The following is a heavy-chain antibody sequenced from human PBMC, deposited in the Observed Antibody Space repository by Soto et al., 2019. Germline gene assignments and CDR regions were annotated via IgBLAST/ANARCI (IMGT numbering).Heavy chain of an antibody. J-gene: IGHJ4*02. CDR1: GYTFTSYD. D-gene: IGHD2-15*01. CDR3: ARGGEWWLRFDY. Sequence: ASVKVSCKASGYTFTSYDINWVRQATGQGLEWMGWMNPTSGNTGYEQKFQGRVTMTWDTSISTAYMELSSLRSEDTAVYYCARGGEWWLRFDYWGQGTLVTVSS. CDR2: MNPTSGNT. V-gene: IGHV1-8*01.